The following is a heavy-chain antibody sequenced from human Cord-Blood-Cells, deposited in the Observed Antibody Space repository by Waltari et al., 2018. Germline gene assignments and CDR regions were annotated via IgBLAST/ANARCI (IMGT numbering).Heavy chain of an antibody. V-gene: IGHV3-74*01. D-gene: IGHD6-19*01. CDR3: ARAAAVAGDY. CDR2: INSDGSST. Sequence: EVQLVESGGGLVQPGGSLRLSCAASGFTFSTYWMHSVRQAPGQGLVWVSPINSDGSSTSYADAVKGRFTISRDNAKNTLYLQMNSLRAEDTAVYYCARAAAVAGDYWGQGTLVTVSS. CDR1: GFTFSTYW. J-gene: IGHJ4*02.